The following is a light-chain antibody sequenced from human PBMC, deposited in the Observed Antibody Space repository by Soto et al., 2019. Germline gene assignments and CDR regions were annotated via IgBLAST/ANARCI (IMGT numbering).Light chain of an antibody. V-gene: IGLV1-47*01. CDR2: KNN. CDR1: SSNIGGNY. J-gene: IGLJ2*01. Sequence: QSVLTQPPSASGTPGQRVTISCSGSSSNIGGNYVYWYQHLPGTAPKLLIYKNNQRPSGVPDRFSGSKSGTSASLAISGLRSEDEADFYCVAWDDSLSGVIFGGGTKLTVL. CDR3: VAWDDSLSGVI.